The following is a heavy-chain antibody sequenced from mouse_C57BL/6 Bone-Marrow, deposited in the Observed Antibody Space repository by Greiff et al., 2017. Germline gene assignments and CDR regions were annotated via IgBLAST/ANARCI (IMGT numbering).Heavy chain of an antibody. J-gene: IGHJ2*01. CDR2: IYPGDGDT. CDR3: ARGGYYGRFDY. V-gene: IGHV1-82*01. Sequence: QVQLQQSGPELVKPGASVKISCKASGYAFSSSWMNWVKQRPGKGLEWIGRIYPGDGDTNYNGKFKGKATLTADKSSSTAYMQLSSLTSEDSAVYFCARGGYYGRFDYWGQGTTLTVSS. CDR1: GYAFSSSW. D-gene: IGHD1-1*01.